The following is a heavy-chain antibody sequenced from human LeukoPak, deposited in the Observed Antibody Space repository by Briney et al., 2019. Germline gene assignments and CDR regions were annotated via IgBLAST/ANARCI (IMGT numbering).Heavy chain of an antibody. V-gene: IGHV4-59*11. CDR1: GGSISSHY. CDR2: IYYSGST. D-gene: IGHD6-19*01. Sequence: PSETLSLTCTVSGGSISSHYWSWIRQPPGKGLEWIGYIYYSGSTNYNPSLKSRVTISVDTSKNQFSLKLSSVTAADTAVYFCARGVAVAYLDYWGQGTLVTVSP. J-gene: IGHJ4*02. CDR3: ARGVAVAYLDY.